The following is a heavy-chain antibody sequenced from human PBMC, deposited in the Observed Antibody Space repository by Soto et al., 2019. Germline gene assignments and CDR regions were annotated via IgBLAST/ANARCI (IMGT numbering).Heavy chain of an antibody. CDR1: GFTFSSYS. V-gene: IGHV3-48*01. CDR3: AREDFWGGYYYVY. Sequence: GGSLRLSCAASGFTFSSYSMNWVRQAPGKGLEWVSYISTGSSTKYYADSVKGRFTISRDNAQNSLFLQLNSLRAEDTAVYYCAREDFWGGYYYVYWGQGTLVTVSS. D-gene: IGHD3-3*01. CDR2: ISTGSSTK. J-gene: IGHJ4*01.